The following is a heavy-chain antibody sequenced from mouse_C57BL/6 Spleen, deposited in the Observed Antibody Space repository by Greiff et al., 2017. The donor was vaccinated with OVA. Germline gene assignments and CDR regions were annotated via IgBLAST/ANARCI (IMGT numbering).Heavy chain of an antibody. CDR3: ARWVYYDYDEVNY. D-gene: IGHD2-4*01. CDR1: GYTFTSYW. CDR2: IDPSDSYT. J-gene: IGHJ2*01. V-gene: IGHV1-50*01. Sequence: VQLQQPGAELVKPGASVKLSCKASGYTFTSYWMQWVKQRPGQGLEWIGEIDPSDSYTKYTQKFKGKATLTVDTSSSTAYMQLSSLTSEDSAVYYCARWVYYDYDEVNYWGQGTTLTVSS.